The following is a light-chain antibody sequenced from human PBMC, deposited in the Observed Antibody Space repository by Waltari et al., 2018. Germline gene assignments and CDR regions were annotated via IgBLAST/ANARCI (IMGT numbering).Light chain of an antibody. V-gene: IGKV3-20*01. CDR3: QQHVTSPLT. J-gene: IGKJ4*01. Sequence: IVLTQSPGTLSLSPGERATLSCRASQSVNSGYFACYQQKPGQAPRLLIYSTSTRATGIPDRFSASGSGTDFTLTISRVEPEDFAVYYCQQHVTSPLTFGAGTKVEIK. CDR1: QSVNSGY. CDR2: STS.